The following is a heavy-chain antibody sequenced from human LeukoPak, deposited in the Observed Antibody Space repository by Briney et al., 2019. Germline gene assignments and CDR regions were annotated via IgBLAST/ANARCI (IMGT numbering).Heavy chain of an antibody. CDR2: IYSGGST. Sequence: GGSLRLSCAASGFTVSSNYMSWVRQAPGKGLEWVSVIYSGGSTYYADSVKGRFTISRDNAKNSLYLQMNSLRAEDTAVYYCARRAGAYSHPYDYWGQGTLVTVSS. CDR1: GFTVSSNY. J-gene: IGHJ4*02. CDR3: ARRAGAYSHPYDY. V-gene: IGHV3-53*01. D-gene: IGHD4/OR15-4a*01.